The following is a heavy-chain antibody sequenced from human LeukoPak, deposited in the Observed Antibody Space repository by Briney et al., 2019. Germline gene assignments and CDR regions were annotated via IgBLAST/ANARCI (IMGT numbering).Heavy chain of an antibody. CDR2: ISYDGSNK. CDR1: GFTFSSYA. V-gene: IGHV3-30-3*01. Sequence: PGRSLRLSCAASGFTFSSYAMHWDRQAPGKGLEWVAVISYDGSNKYYADSVKGRFTISRDNSKNTLYLQMNSLRAEDTAVYYCARDRVPGYYYGMDVWGQGTTVTVSS. CDR3: ARDRVPGYYYGMDV. D-gene: IGHD3-10*01. J-gene: IGHJ6*02.